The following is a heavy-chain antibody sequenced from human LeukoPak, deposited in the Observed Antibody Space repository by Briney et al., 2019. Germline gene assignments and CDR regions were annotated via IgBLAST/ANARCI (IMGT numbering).Heavy chain of an antibody. CDR2: IIPIFGTA. D-gene: IGHD6-13*01. V-gene: IGHV1-69*01. Sequence: SVRVSCKASGGSFSSYAISWVRQAPGQGLEWMGGIIPIFGTANYAQKFQGRVTITADESTSTAYMELSSLRSEDTAAYYCARDRRVRAVAGGNWFDPWGQGTLVTVSS. J-gene: IGHJ5*02. CDR1: GGSFSSYA. CDR3: ARDRRVRAVAGGNWFDP.